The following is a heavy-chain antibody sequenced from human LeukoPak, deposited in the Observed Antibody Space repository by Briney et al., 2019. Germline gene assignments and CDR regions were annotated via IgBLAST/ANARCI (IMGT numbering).Heavy chain of an antibody. CDR2: INHSGST. J-gene: IGHJ4*02. D-gene: IGHD6-13*01. CDR1: GGSISSSSYY. V-gene: IGHV4-39*07. CDR3: ARPYSSSWYGLTTGFDY. Sequence: PSETLSLTCTVSGGSISSSSYYWSWIRQPPGKGLEWIGEINHSGSTNYNPSLKSRVTISVDTSKNQFSLKLSSVTAAETAVYYCARPYSSSWYGLTTGFDYWGQGTLVIVSS.